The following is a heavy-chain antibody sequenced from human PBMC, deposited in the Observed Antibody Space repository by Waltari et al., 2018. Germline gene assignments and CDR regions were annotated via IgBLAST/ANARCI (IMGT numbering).Heavy chain of an antibody. D-gene: IGHD3-22*01. CDR3: AREVRGGYYDSSGYYIDY. CDR1: GGSFSGYY. V-gene: IGHV4-34*01. CDR2: INHSGST. J-gene: IGHJ4*02. Sequence: QVQLQQWGAGLLKPSETLSLTCAVYGGSFSGYYWSWIRQPPGKGLEWIGEINHSGSTTYNPSLKSRVTISVDPSKNEFSLKLGSVNAADTAVYYCAREVRGGYYDSSGYYIDYWGQGTLVTVSS.